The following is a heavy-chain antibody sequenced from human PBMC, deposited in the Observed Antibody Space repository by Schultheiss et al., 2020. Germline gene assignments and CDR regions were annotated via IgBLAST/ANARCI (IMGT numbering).Heavy chain of an antibody. Sequence: GESLKISCAASGFTFSSYAMSWVRQAPGKGLEWVGHIKSKVDGGTTDYAAPVKGRFTISRDDSKNSLYLQMNALKTEDTAVYYCARLQPRRGLDVWGQGTSVTVSS. CDR3: ARLQPRRGLDV. V-gene: IGHV3-15*01. D-gene: IGHD1-14*01. J-gene: IGHJ6*02. CDR2: IKSKVDGGTT. CDR1: GFTFSSYA.